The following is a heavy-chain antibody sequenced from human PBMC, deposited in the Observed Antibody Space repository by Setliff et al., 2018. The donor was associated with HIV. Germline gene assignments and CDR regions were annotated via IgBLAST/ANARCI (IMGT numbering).Heavy chain of an antibody. CDR1: GASISGSDYY. Sequence: SETLSLTCSVFGASISGSDYYWGWIRQHPEKGLEWIGYIYYSGTAYYNPSLKSRVTISLDTSKNQFSLKLTSVTAADTAVYYCAREWRGRYYYYMDVWGKGTTVTVS. V-gene: IGHV4-31*03. D-gene: IGHD3-10*01. J-gene: IGHJ6*03. CDR2: IYYSGTA. CDR3: AREWRGRYYYYMDV.